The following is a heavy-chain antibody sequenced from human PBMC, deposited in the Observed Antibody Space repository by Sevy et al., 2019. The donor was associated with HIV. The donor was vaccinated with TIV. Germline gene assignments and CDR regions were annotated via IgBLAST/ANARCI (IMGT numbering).Heavy chain of an antibody. J-gene: IGHJ6*02. D-gene: IGHD3-3*01. CDR2: VFNTGST. V-gene: IGHV4-61*01. Sequence: SETLSLTCTVSGGSLISDTYYWTWIRQPPGKGLEWIGYVFNTGSTIYNPSLRSRVTISIDTSKNQFSLRLTSVTAADTAVYFCVRESTIFGVPPFPYYYYGMDVWGQGTTVTVSS. CDR3: VRESTIFGVPPFPYYYYGMDV. CDR1: GGSLISDTYY.